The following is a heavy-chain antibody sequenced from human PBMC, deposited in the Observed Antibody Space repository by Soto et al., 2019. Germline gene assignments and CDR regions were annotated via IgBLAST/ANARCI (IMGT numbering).Heavy chain of an antibody. V-gene: IGHV4-31*03. CDR1: GGSISSGGYS. D-gene: IGHD3-22*01. CDR3: ARGGGDDTKFDY. Sequence: QVQLQESGPGLVKPPQTRSLTCTVSGGSISSGGYSWSWIRHHPGKRLEWIGYIYYSGSTYYNPSLKSRVTISVDTSKNQFSLKLSSVTSADTAVYDCARGGGDDTKFDYWGQGTL. J-gene: IGHJ4*02. CDR2: IYYSGST.